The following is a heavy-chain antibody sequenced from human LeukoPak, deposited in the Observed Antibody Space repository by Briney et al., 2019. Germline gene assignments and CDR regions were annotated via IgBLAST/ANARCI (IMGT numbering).Heavy chain of an antibody. Sequence: SETLSLTCAVYGGSFSGYYWSWIRQPPGKGLEWIGEINHSGSTNYNPSLKSRVTISVDTSKNQFSLKLSSVTAADTAVYYCARLGGGSYSRGYFDYWGQGTLVTVSS. D-gene: IGHD3-10*01. CDR3: ARLGGGSYSRGYFDY. J-gene: IGHJ4*02. V-gene: IGHV4-34*01. CDR1: GGSFSGYY. CDR2: INHSGST.